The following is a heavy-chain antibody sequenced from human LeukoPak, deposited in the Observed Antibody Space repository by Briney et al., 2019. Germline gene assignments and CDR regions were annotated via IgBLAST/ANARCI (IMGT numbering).Heavy chain of an antibody. CDR3: AKDARRSSGWYFFDH. CDR2: ISDGGSRT. CDR1: GFVFSSQD. V-gene: IGHV3-23*01. D-gene: IGHD6-19*01. Sequence: GGSLRLSCAASGFVFSSQDMGWVRQAPGKGLEWVSAISDGGSRTYYADSVKGRFTISRDNSKNTLHLQMNSLRAEDTAVYYCAKDARRSSGWYFFDHWGQGTLVTVSS. J-gene: IGHJ4*02.